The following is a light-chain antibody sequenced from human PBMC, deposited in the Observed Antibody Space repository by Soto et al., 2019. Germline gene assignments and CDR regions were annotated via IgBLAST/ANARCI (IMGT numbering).Light chain of an antibody. V-gene: IGKV1-39*01. Sequence: DIQMTQSPYSLYAAVGDRVTIACRASQNINTYLNWYQQKPGKAPKLLIFDAASLQSGVPSRFSGGGSRTDCTLTITSLQPEDFATYYCQQTSSAPFTFGPGTKVDIK. J-gene: IGKJ3*01. CDR1: QNINTY. CDR3: QQTSSAPFT. CDR2: DAA.